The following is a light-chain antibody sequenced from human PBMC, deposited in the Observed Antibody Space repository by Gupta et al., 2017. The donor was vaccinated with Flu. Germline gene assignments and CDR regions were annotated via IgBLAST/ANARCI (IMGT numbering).Light chain of an antibody. CDR2: SNN. Sequence: VTISCSGSSSNIGSNTVAWYRQLPGKAPNLLIYSNNLRPSGGPDRFSGSKSGASAALAISGLQAEDEADYYCEAWAGSLDGFWVFGGGTKVTVL. V-gene: IGLV1-44*01. J-gene: IGLJ3*02. CDR3: EAWAGSLDGFWV. CDR1: SSNIGSNT.